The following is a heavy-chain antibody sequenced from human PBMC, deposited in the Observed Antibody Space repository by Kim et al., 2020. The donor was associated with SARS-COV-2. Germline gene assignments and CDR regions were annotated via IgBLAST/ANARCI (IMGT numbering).Heavy chain of an antibody. CDR2: ST. J-gene: IGHJ6*02. V-gene: IGHV4-4*07. Sequence: STNCNPSLKSRVTMSVVTSKNQFSLKLKSVTAADTAVYYCARDPNGMDVWGQGTTVTVSS. CDR3: ARDPNGMDV.